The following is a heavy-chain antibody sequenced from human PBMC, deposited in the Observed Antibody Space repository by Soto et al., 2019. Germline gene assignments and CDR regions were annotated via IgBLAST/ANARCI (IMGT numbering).Heavy chain of an antibody. CDR2: MNPNSGNT. J-gene: IGHJ6*02. CDR3: AREGITIFGVVILPTKYYYYGMDV. D-gene: IGHD3-3*01. CDR1: GYTFTSYD. V-gene: IGHV1-8*01. Sequence: GASVKVSCKASGYTFTSYDINWVRQATGQGLEWMGWMNPNSGNTGYAQKFQGRVTMTRNTSISTAYMELSSLRSEDTAVYYCAREGITIFGVVILPTKYYYYGMDVWGQGTTVTASS.